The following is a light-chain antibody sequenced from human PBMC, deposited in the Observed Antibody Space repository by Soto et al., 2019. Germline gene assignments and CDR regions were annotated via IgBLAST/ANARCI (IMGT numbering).Light chain of an antibody. J-gene: IGLJ2*01. Sequence: QSALTQPASVSGSPGQSITITCTGTSNDVGGYNYVSWYQYHPGKAPKLMIYEVTNRPSGITNRFSGSKSGNTASLTISGLQAEDEADYYCASYTSTSTLVLFGGGTKVTVL. CDR1: SNDVGGYNY. CDR3: ASYTSTSTLVL. V-gene: IGLV2-14*01. CDR2: EVT.